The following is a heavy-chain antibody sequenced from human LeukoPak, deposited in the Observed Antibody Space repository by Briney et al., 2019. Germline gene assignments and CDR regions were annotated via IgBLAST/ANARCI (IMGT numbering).Heavy chain of an antibody. Sequence: ASVKVSCKASGYTFTGYYTHWVRQAPGQGLEWMGWINPNSGGTNYAQKFQGRVTMTRDTSISTAYMELSRLRSGDTAVYYCARDGYCSSTSCYTFDPWGQGTLVTVSS. CDR2: INPNSGGT. CDR3: ARDGYCSSTSCYTFDP. CDR1: GYTFTGYY. D-gene: IGHD2-2*03. J-gene: IGHJ5*02. V-gene: IGHV1-2*02.